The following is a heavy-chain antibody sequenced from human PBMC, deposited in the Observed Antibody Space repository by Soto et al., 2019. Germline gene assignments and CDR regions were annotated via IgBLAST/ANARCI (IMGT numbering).Heavy chain of an antibody. J-gene: IGHJ4*02. CDR2: ISSSGSTI. Sequence: GGSLRLSCAASGFTFSDFYMSWIRQAPEKGLEWVSYISSSGSTIYYADSVKGRFSISRDNAKNSLYLQMNSLRAEDTAVYYFARVARAARLFDYWGQAPLVTVSS. CDR1: GFTFSDFY. CDR3: ARVARAARLFDY. V-gene: IGHV3-11*01. D-gene: IGHD6-6*01.